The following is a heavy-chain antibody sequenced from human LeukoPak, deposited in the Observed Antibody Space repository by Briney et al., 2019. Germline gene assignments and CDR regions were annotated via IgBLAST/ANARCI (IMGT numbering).Heavy chain of an antibody. J-gene: IGHJ3*02. CDR3: ARHGDAFDI. CDR1: GFTFSNYW. Sequence: GGSLRLSCAASGFTFSNYWMHWVRQVPGKGLVWVSRVDTDASSTSYADSVKGRFTISRDNAKNSLYLQMNSLRAEDTAVYYCARHGDAFDIWGQGTMVTVSS. CDR2: VDTDASST. V-gene: IGHV3-74*01.